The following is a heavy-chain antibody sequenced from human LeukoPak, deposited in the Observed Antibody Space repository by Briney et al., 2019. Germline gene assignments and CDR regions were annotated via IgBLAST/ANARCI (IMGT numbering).Heavy chain of an antibody. CDR3: AILILEWAHYGMDV. V-gene: IGHV3-7*01. J-gene: IGHJ6*02. CDR2: IKGDGSEK. Sequence: GGSLRLSCAASGFTLSGYFMSWVRQAPGEGLEWVASIKGDGSEKYYVDSVKGRFTISRDNAKNSLYLQMNSLRAEDTAVYYCAILILEWAHYGMDVWGQGTTVTVSS. CDR1: GFTLSGYF. D-gene: IGHD3-3*01.